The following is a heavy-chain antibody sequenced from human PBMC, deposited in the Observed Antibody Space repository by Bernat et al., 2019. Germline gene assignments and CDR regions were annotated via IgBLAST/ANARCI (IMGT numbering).Heavy chain of an antibody. D-gene: IGHD2-15*01. V-gene: IGHV3-33*01. CDR3: ARAPPTCGGTYYFDY. CDR2: IWYDGSNK. CDR1: GFTFSSYG. Sequence: QVQLVESGGGVVQPGRSLRLSCAASGFTFSSYGMHWVRQAPGKGLEWVAVIWYDGSNKYYADSVKGRFTISRDNSKNTLYLQMNSLSAEDAAVYYCARAPPTCGGTYYFDYWGQGTLVTVSS. J-gene: IGHJ4*02.